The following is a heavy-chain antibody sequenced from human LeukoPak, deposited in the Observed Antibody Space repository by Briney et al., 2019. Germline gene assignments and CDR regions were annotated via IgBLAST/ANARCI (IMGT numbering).Heavy chain of an antibody. CDR1: GFTFDDYA. CDR3: AKDMSSSDSSGYPFDY. CDR2: ISWNSGSI. Sequence: GRSLRLSCAASGFTFDDYAMHWVRHAPGKGLEWVSGISWNSGSIGYADSVKGRFTISRDNAKNSLYLQMNSLRAEDMALYYCAKDMSSSDSSGYPFDYWGQGTLVTVSS. V-gene: IGHV3-9*03. J-gene: IGHJ4*02. D-gene: IGHD3-22*01.